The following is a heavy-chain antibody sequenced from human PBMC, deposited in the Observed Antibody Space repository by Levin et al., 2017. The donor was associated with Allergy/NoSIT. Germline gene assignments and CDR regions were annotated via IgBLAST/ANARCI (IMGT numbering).Heavy chain of an antibody. CDR3: TRDLRFRGYDFWSGYSPRPPNDY. CDR2: IRSKAYGGTT. V-gene: IGHV3-49*03. J-gene: IGHJ4*02. D-gene: IGHD3-3*01. CDR1: GFTFGDYA. Sequence: GESLKISCTASGFTFGDYAMSWFRQAPGKGLEWVGFIRSKAYGGTTEYATSVKGRFTISRDDSKSIAYLQMNSLKTEDTAVYYCTRDLRFRGYDFWSGYSPRPPNDYWGQGTLVTVSS.